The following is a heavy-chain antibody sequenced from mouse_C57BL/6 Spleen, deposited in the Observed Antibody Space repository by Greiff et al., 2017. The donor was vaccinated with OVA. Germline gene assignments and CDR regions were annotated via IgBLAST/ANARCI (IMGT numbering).Heavy chain of an antibody. J-gene: IGHJ4*01. CDR2: IYPGSGST. Sequence: QVQLQQPGAELVKPGASVKMSCEASGYTFTSYWITWVKQRPGQGLEWIGDIYPGSGSTNYNEKFKSKATLTVDTSSSTAYMQLSSLTSEDSAVYYCARSYGSLYAMDYWGQGTSVTVSS. CDR3: ARSYGSLYAMDY. CDR1: GYTFTSYW. D-gene: IGHD1-1*01. V-gene: IGHV1-55*01.